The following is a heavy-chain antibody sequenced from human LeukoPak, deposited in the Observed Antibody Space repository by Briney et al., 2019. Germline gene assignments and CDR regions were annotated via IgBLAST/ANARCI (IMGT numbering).Heavy chain of an antibody. CDR3: ARDSGYTYVSFDY. Sequence: GGSLRLSCAASGFTVSCNYMSWVRQAPGKGLEWVSFIRIKRYGGTTEYAASVKGRFTISRDDSKSIAYLQMNSLKTEDTAIYYCARDSGYTYVSFDYWGQGTLVTVSS. V-gene: IGHV3-71*01. CDR1: GFTVSCNY. CDR2: IRIKRYGGTT. D-gene: IGHD5-18*01. J-gene: IGHJ4*02.